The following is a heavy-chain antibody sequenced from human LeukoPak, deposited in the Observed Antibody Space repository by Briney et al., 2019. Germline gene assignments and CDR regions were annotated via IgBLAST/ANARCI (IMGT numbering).Heavy chain of an antibody. Sequence: SMKVSCKISGGIYRITSITWVRQAPGQGLEWMGGIIPMSDTANYAQNFQGRVTITKDESTSTAYMELSSLIPDDTALYYCATYRGNTAEYFQHWGQGTLVTVSS. CDR3: ATYRGNTAEYFQH. J-gene: IGHJ1*01. D-gene: IGHD2-2*01. CDR1: GGIYRITS. CDR2: IIPMSDTA. V-gene: IGHV1-69*05.